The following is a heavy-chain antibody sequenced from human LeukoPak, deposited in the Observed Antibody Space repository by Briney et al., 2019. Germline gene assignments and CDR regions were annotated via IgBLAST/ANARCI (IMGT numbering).Heavy chain of an antibody. CDR3: ARGRDSSSWYVHYFDY. D-gene: IGHD6-13*01. CDR1: SGSFTSGGYY. J-gene: IGHJ4*02. Sequence: MASQTLSLTCTVSSGSFTSGGYYWSWIRQHPGKGLEWIGYTYYSGSTYYNPSLKRRVTISVDTSKNQFSLKLSSVTAADTAVYYCARGRDSSSWYVHYFDYWGQGTLVTVSS. CDR2: TYYSGST. V-gene: IGHV4-31*03.